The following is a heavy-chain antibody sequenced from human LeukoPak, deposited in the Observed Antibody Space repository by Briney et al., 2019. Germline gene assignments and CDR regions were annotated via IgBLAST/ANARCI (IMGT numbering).Heavy chain of an antibody. CDR3: ARVWARRGSYPKYYFDY. CDR1: GFTFSSYW. CDR2: IKQNGSEK. Sequence: GGSLRLSCAASGFTFSSYWMSWVRQAPGKGLEWVANIKQNGSEKYYVDSVKGRFTISRDNAKNSLYLQMNSLRAEDTAVYYCARVWARRGSYPKYYFDYWGQGTLVTVSS. J-gene: IGHJ4*02. D-gene: IGHD1-26*01. V-gene: IGHV3-7*01.